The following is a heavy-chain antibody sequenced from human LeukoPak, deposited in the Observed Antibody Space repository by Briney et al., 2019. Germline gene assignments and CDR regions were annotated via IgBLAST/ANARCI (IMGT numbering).Heavy chain of an antibody. D-gene: IGHD6-19*01. Sequence: SETLSLTCTVSGGSISSGSYYWSWLRPPAGTGLEWIGRIYTSGSTNYNPSLKSRVTISVDTSKNQFSLKLSSVTAADTAVYYCARARDAWAVAGSIDYWGQGTLVTVSS. CDR2: IYTSGST. V-gene: IGHV4-61*02. CDR3: ARARDAWAVAGSIDY. CDR1: GGSISSGSYY. J-gene: IGHJ4*02.